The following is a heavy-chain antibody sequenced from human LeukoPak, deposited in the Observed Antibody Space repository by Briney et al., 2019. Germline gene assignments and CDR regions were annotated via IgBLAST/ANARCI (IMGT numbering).Heavy chain of an antibody. CDR2: ISYDGSNK. J-gene: IGHJ3*02. V-gene: IGHV3-30-3*01. CDR3: ARDKGDAFNI. CDR1: GVTFSSYA. Sequence: GGSLRHSCAASGVTFSSYAMHGVREAPGGGVEGVAVISYDGSNKYYVPSVKGRFTISRDNSKDTPYLQMNSLRAEDTAVYYCARDKGDAFNIWGPGTTVTLSS.